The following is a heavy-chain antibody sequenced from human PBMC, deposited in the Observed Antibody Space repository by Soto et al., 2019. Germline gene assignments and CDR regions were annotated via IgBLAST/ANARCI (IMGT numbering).Heavy chain of an antibody. V-gene: IGHV5-10-1*04. Sequence: GESLKISCQGSGYSFTTHWITWVRQTPGKGLEWMGRIDPSNSDTKYNPSFQGQVTISADKSITTTYLQWSSLKASDTAIYYCAASIFYYGMDVWGQGTTVTVSS. CDR1: GYSFTTHW. J-gene: IGHJ6*02. CDR2: IDPSNSDT. CDR3: AASIFYYGMDV.